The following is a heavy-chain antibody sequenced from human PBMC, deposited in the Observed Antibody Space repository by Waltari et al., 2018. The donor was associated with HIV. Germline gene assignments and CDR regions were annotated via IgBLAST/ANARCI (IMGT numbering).Heavy chain of an antibody. Sequence: HLIQSTSALKRPGASVTIPGQVSGYPLSDLSMQWVRQGRGQRLEWMGGFDPKNGKPVYSQRFWGRVSLAEDTSEDTAFLELNRLTSDDTAVYYCVTLYNESPLYSNFWGQGTLVTV. D-gene: IGHD2-15*01. CDR3: VTLYNESPLYSNF. CDR1: GYPLSDLS. J-gene: IGHJ1*01. V-gene: IGHV1-24*01. CDR2: FDPKNGKP.